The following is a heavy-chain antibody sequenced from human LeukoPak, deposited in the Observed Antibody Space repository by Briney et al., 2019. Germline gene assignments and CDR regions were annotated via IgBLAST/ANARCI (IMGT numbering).Heavy chain of an antibody. CDR1: GFTVSSNY. D-gene: IGHD3-22*01. CDR2: IYSGGST. CDR3: ARDSYSYAYYFDY. J-gene: IGHJ4*02. V-gene: IGHV3-66*01. Sequence: GGSLRLSCAASGFTVSSNYMSWVRQAPGKGLEWVSVIYSGGSTYYADSVKGRFTISRDNSKNTLYLQMNSLRAEDTAVYYCARDSYSYAYYFDYWGQGTLVTVSS.